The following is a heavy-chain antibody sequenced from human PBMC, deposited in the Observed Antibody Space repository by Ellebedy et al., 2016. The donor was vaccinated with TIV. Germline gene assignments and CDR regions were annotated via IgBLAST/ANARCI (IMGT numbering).Heavy chain of an antibody. D-gene: IGHD4-17*01. V-gene: IGHV3-7*01. Sequence: GESLKISCVASGFNFRSYWMSWVRQAPGKGLEWVANIYQDGGVQYYVDSVKGRFTISRDNADNSLFLQMNSLRAEDTAVYYCARRGSYGDYAVQINNWFDTWGRGTLVAVSS. J-gene: IGHJ5*02. CDR3: ARRGSYGDYAVQINNWFDT. CDR1: GFNFRSYW. CDR2: IYQDGGVQ.